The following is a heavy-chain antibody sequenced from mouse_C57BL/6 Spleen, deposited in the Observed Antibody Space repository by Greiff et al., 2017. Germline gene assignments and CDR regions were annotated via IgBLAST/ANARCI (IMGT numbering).Heavy chain of an antibody. V-gene: IGHV1-81*01. D-gene: IGHD1-1*01. CDR3: AREENGSSSFDY. J-gene: IGHJ2*01. CDR2: IYPRSGNT. CDR1: CYTFTSYG. Sequence: VKLVESGAELARPGASVKLSCKASCYTFTSYGISWVKQRTGQGLAWIGEIYPRSGNTYYNEKFKGKATLTADKSSSTAYMELRSLTSEDSAVYFCAREENGSSSFDYWGQGTTLTVSS.